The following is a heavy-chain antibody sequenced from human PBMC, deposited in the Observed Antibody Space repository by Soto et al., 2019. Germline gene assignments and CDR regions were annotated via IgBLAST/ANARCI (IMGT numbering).Heavy chain of an antibody. D-gene: IGHD3-22*01. Sequence: GGSLRLSCAASGFIFSTYSMNWVRQGPGKGLEWVSYIGIGSSTKYYADSVKGRFTISRDNAKNTLYLQMNSLRAEDTVVYYCARDQLYYNDISGRPLNAFDVWGQGTMVTVSS. CDR1: GFIFSTYS. CDR2: IGIGSSTK. J-gene: IGHJ3*01. V-gene: IGHV3-48*01. CDR3: ARDQLYYNDISGRPLNAFDV.